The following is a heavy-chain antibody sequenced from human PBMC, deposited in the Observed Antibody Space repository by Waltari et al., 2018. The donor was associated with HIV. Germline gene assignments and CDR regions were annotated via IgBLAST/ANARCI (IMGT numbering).Heavy chain of an antibody. Sequence: QVQLEQSGAEVKKPGASVKVSCKASGYTFTSYDIFWVRQATGQGLGWMGWRNPHRGTTAYAQKFQGRVTMTRNTSITTAYMELSSLRSEDTAVYYCARVRRPSGSYYLSYWGQGTLVTVSS. CDR2: RNPHRGTT. D-gene: IGHD1-26*01. CDR1: GYTFTSYD. V-gene: IGHV1-8*01. J-gene: IGHJ4*02. CDR3: ARVRRPSGSYYLSY.